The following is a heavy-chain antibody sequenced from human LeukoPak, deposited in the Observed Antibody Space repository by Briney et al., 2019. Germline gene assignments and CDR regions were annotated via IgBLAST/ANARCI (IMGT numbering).Heavy chain of an antibody. CDR1: GFTFSSYS. J-gene: IGHJ4*02. CDR2: ISSSSSTI. V-gene: IGHV3-48*01. CDR3: ARDEKVGALDY. D-gene: IGHD1-26*01. Sequence: GGSLRLSCAASGFTFSSYSMNWVRQAPGKGLEWVSYISSSSSTIYYADSVKGRFTISRDNAKNSLYLQMNSLRAEDTAVYYCARDEKVGALDYWGQGTLVTVSS.